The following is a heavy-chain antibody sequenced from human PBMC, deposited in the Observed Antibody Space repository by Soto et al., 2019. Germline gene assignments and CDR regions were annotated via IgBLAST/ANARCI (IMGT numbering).Heavy chain of an antibody. J-gene: IGHJ5*02. Sequence: SYTLSLTCSLFGPSIRSGVSYWTWNGQHPGKGLEWIGYIYYSGSTYYNPSLKSRVTISVDTSKNQISLNLTSVTAADMAVYYCAREGSHSAYNFAIGIQLWSFDRWGQG. CDR1: GPSIRSGVSY. CDR2: IYYSGST. V-gene: IGHV4-31*03. CDR3: AREGSHSAYNFAIGIQLWSFDR. D-gene: IGHD1-1*01.